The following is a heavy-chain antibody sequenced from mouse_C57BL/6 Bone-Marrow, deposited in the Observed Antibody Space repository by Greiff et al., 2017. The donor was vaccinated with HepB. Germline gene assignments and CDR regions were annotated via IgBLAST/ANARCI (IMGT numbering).Heavy chain of an antibody. Sequence: EVHLVESGGGLVKPGGSLKLSCAASGFTFSDYGMHWVRQAPEKGLEWVAYISSGSSTIYYADTVKGRFTISRDNAKNTLFLQMTSLRSEDTAMYYCARRTLGRFDYWGQGTTLTVSS. CDR3: ARRTLGRFDY. V-gene: IGHV5-17*01. J-gene: IGHJ2*01. CDR1: GFTFSDYG. CDR2: ISSGSSTI. D-gene: IGHD4-1*01.